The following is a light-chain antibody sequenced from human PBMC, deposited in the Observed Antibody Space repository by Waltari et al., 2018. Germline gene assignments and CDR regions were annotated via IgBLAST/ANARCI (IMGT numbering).Light chain of an antibody. Sequence: QSALTQPASVSGSPGQSIPISCTGPSRYVGSYTFVSWYQQHPGNAPKLMIYKATKRPSGVSDRFSGSKSGNTASLTIAGLQAEDEDDYYCCSYAGSNTWVFGGGTKVTVL. CDR1: SRYVGSYTF. V-gene: IGLV2-23*01. J-gene: IGLJ3*02. CDR2: KAT. CDR3: CSYAGSNTWV.